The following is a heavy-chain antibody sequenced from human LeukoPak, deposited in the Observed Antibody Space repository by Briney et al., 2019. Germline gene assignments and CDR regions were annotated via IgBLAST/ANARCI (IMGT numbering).Heavy chain of an antibody. CDR2: ISGSGGST. Sequence: GGSLRLSCAASGFTFSSYAMSWVRQAPGKGLEWVSAISGSGGSTYYADSVKGRFTISRDNSKNTLYLQMNSLRAEDTAVYYCAKDFKGSYYDFWSGYSEYFQHWGQGTLVTVSS. CDR1: GFTFSSYA. J-gene: IGHJ1*01. V-gene: IGHV3-23*01. D-gene: IGHD3-3*01. CDR3: AKDFKGSYYDFWSGYSEYFQH.